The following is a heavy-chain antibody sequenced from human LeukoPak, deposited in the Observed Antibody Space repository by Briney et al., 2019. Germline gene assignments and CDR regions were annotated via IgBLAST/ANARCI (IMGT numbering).Heavy chain of an antibody. Sequence: PSETLSLTCAVYGGSFSGYYWSWIRQPPGKGMEWIGEINHSGSTNYNPSRKSRVTISVDTSKNQFTLKLSYVAAADTAVYYCARGGGAARPYYYYYYYMDVWGKGTTVTVSS. CDR2: INHSGST. CDR3: ARGGGAARPYYYYYYYMDV. D-gene: IGHD6-6*01. J-gene: IGHJ6*03. CDR1: GGSFSGYY. V-gene: IGHV4-34*01.